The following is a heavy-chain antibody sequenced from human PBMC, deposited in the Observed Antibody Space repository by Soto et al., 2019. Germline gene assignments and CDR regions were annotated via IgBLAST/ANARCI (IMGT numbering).Heavy chain of an antibody. CDR3: ARGNFAMTATDNWFDP. V-gene: IGHV4-31*03. CDR2: IYYSGST. D-gene: IGHD2-21*02. Sequence: SETLSLTCTVSGGSISSGGYYWSWIRQHPGKGLEWIGYIYYSGSTYYNPSLKSRVTISVDTSKNQFSLKLSSVTAADTAVYYCARGNFAMTATDNWFDPWGQGTLVTVSA. J-gene: IGHJ5*02. CDR1: GGSISSGGYY.